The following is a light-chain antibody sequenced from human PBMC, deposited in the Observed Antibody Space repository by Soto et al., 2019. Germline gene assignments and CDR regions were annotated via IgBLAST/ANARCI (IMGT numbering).Light chain of an antibody. Sequence: EIVLTQSPGTMSLSPGERATLCGRSSQSVSSSYLAWYQQKPGQDPRLLIYGEYSRATGIKDRFSGSGSGTDFTLTIRRMEPEDFAVYYCQPFSSYPLTFGGGHKVDIK. CDR1: QSVSSSY. J-gene: IGKJ4*01. CDR3: QPFSSYPLT. CDR2: GEY. V-gene: IGKV3-20*01.